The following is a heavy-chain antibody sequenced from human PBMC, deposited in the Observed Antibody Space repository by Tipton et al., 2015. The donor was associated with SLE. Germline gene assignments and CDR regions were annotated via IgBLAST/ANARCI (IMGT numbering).Heavy chain of an antibody. CDR3: ARDPGGVATAFDI. CDR2: INPSGGST. V-gene: IGHV1-46*01. J-gene: IGHJ3*02. D-gene: IGHD5-12*01. CDR1: GYTFTSYY. Sequence: QVQLVQSGAEVKKPGASVKVSCKASGYTFTSYYMHWARQAPGQGLEWMGIINPSGGSTSYAQKFQGRVTMTRDTSTSTVYMELSSLRSEDTAVYYCARDPGGVATAFDIWGQGTMVTVSS.